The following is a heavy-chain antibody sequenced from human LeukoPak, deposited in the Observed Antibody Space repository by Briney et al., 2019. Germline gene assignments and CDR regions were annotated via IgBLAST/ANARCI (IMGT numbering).Heavy chain of an antibody. J-gene: IGHJ4*01. CDR2: ITADGTNK. Sequence: GGSLRVSCAASGFTFSSYEMNWVRQAPGKGLEWVSYITADGTNKYDADSVKGRFTISRDNAKNSLYLQMNSLRVDDTAIYYCAREGEWELPDYWGQGSLVTVSS. D-gene: IGHD1-26*01. CDR1: GFTFSSYE. CDR3: AREGEWELPDY. V-gene: IGHV3-48*03.